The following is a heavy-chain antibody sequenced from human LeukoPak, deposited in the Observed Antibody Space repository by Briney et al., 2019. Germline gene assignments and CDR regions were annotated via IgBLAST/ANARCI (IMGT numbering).Heavy chain of an antibody. CDR1: GGSISSYY. V-gene: IGHV4-4*07. CDR2: IYTSGST. D-gene: IGHD2-15*01. J-gene: IGHJ5*02. CDR3: ARDGHCSGGSCYSNNWFDP. Sequence: SETLSLTCTVSGGSISSYYWSWIRQPPGKGLEWIGRIYTSGSTNYNPSLKSRVTMSVDTSKNQFSLKLSSVTAADTAVYYCARDGHCSGGSCYSNNWFDPWGQGTLVTVSS.